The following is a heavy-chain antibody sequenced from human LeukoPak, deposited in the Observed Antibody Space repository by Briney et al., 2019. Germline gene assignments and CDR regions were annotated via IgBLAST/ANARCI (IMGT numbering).Heavy chain of an antibody. CDR1: GGPISSSNW. D-gene: IGHD2-15*01. Sequence: SETLSLTCAVSGGPISSSNWWSWVRQPPGKGLEWIGSIYYSGSTYYNPSLKSRVTISVDTSKNQFSLKLSSVTAADTAVYYCASYCSGGSCHWGFDYWGQGTLVTVSS. CDR2: IYYSGST. V-gene: IGHV4-39*01. CDR3: ASYCSGGSCHWGFDY. J-gene: IGHJ4*02.